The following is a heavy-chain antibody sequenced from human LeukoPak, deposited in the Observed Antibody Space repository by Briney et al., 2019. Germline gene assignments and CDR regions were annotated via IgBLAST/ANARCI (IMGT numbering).Heavy chain of an antibody. J-gene: IGHJ4*02. V-gene: IGHV3-11*01. CDR1: GFTFSDYY. CDR2: ISSSGSTL. D-gene: IGHD3-3*01. CDR3: ARGANTIFGVVMWYFDY. Sequence: GGSLRLSCAASGFTFSDYYMNWIRQAPGKGLEWVSYISSSGSTLYYADSVKGRFTISRDNAKNSLYLQMNSLRAEDTAVYYCARGANTIFGVVMWYFDYWGQGTLVTVSS.